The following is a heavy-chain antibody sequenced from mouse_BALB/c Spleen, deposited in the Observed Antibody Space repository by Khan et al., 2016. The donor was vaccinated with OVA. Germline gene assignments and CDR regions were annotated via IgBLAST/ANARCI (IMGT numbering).Heavy chain of an antibody. V-gene: IGHV5-15*02. CDR2: ISSLAYTI. CDR1: GFTFIDYG. CDR3: ARGGFAY. Sequence: EVELVESGGGLVQPGGSRKLSCAASGFTFIDYGMAWVRQTPGKGPEWIAFISSLAYTIYYADTVTGRFIISRENAKNTLYLEMSSLRSGDTAMSYCARGGFAYWGQGTLVTVSA. J-gene: IGHJ3*01.